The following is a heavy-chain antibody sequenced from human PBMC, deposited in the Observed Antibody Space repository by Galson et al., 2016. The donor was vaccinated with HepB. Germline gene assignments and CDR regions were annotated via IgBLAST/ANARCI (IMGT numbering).Heavy chain of an antibody. V-gene: IGHV1-18*01. CDR3: ASHPTYYYESRNALDV. CDR2: ISVYNGNT. Sequence: SVKVSCKASGYTFNSYGINWVRQAPGQGLEWMGWISVYNGNTDYAQELQGRVTLTTDTSTSTAYMELRSLRSDDTAVYYCASHPTYYYESRNALDVWGQGTMVTVSS. D-gene: IGHD3-22*01. CDR1: GYTFNSYG. J-gene: IGHJ3*01.